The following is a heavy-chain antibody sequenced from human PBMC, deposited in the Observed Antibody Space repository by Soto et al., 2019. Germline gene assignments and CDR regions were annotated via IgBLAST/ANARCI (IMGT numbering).Heavy chain of an antibody. J-gene: IGHJ6*02. CDR3: ARDDYGDYAYYYGMDV. V-gene: IGHV1-3*01. CDR1: GYTFTSYA. Sequence: ASVKVSFKASGYTFTSYAMHWLRQAPGQRLEWMGWINAGNGNTKYSQKFQGRVTITRDTSASTAYMELSSLRSEDTAVYYCARDDYGDYAYYYGMDVWGQGTTVTVSS. D-gene: IGHD4-17*01. CDR2: INAGNGNT.